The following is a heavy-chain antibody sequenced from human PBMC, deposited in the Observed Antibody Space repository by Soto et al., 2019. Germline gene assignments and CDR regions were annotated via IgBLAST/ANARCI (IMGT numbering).Heavy chain of an antibody. CDR2: IVPIFGA. CDR1: GGTFSNYG. D-gene: IGHD3-22*01. J-gene: IGHJ6*02. CDR3: ARGGSDYEGSGYYQGHV. Sequence: QVQLVQSGAEVKKPGSSVKVSCKSSGGTFSNYGFSWVRQAPGQGLECMGVIVPIFGAEHPQKFQGRVTITADESXNXXSRELRGLRSEDTAVYYCARGGSDYEGSGYYQGHVWGQGTTVTVSS. V-gene: IGHV1-69*12.